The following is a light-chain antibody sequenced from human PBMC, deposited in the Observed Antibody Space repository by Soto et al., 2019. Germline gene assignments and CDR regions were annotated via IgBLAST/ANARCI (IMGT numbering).Light chain of an antibody. CDR3: QHYSSLREFI. CDR2: DAS. CDR1: QSISSW. Sequence: DIQMTQSPSTLSASVGDRVTITCRASQSISSWLAWYQQKPGKAPNLLIYDASILESGVPSRFSGSGSGTEFTLTINSLQPDDFATYYCQHYSSLREFIFGPGTKVEIK. J-gene: IGKJ3*01. V-gene: IGKV1-5*01.